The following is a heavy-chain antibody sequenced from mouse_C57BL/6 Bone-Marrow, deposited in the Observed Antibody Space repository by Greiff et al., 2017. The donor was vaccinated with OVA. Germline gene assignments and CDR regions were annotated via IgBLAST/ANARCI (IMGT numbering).Heavy chain of an antibody. CDR3: ARLSFETVVATRAY. CDR1: GYTFTSYW. V-gene: IGHV1-64*01. D-gene: IGHD1-1*01. Sequence: VQLQQPGAELVKPGASVKLSCKASGYTFTSYWMHWVKQRPGQGLEWIGMIHPTSGSTNYNEKFKSKATLTVDKSSSTAYMQLSSLTSEDSAVYYCARLSFETVVATRAYWGQGTLVTVSA. J-gene: IGHJ3*01. CDR2: IHPTSGST.